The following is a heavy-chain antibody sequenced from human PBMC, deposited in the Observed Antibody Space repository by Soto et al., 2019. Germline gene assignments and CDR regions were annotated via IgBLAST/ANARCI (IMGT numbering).Heavy chain of an antibody. J-gene: IGHJ4*02. D-gene: IGHD2-15*01. CDR2: IWYDGSNK. V-gene: IGHV3-33*01. Sequence: QVQLVESGGGVVQPGRSLRLSCAASGFTFSSYGMHRVRQAPGKGLEWVAVIWYDGSNKYYADSVKGRFTISRDNSKNTLYLQMNSLRAEDTAVYYCAREGRASSARRGFDYWGQGTLVTVSS. CDR3: AREGRASSARRGFDY. CDR1: GFTFSSYG.